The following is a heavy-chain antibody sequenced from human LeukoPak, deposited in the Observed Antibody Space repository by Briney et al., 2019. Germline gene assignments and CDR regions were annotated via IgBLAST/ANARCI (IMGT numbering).Heavy chain of an antibody. CDR1: GYTFTGYY. Sequence: GASVKVSCKASGYTFTGYYMHWVRQAPGQGLEWMGRINPNSGGTNYAQKFQGRVTMTRDTSISTAYVELSRLRSDDTAVYYCARAASLATVTPDFDYWGQGTLVTVSS. CDR2: INPNSGGT. CDR3: ARAASLATVTPDFDY. V-gene: IGHV1-2*06. J-gene: IGHJ4*02. D-gene: IGHD4-17*01.